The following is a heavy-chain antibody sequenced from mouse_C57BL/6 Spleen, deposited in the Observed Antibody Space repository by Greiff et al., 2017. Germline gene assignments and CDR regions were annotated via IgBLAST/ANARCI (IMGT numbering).Heavy chain of an antibody. CDR2: INPSSGYT. CDR3: ARAYPSYSNCDY. J-gene: IGHJ2*01. V-gene: IGHV1-7*01. Sequence: QVHVKQSGAELAKPGASVKLSCKASGYTFTSYWMHWVKQRPGQGLEWIGYINPSSGYTKYNQKFKDKATLTADKSSSTAYMQLSSLTYEDSAVYDCARAYPSYSNCDYWGQGTTLTVSS. D-gene: IGHD2-5*01. CDR1: GYTFTSYW.